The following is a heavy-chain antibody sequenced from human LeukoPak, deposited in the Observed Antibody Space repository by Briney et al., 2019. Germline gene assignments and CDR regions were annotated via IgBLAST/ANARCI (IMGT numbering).Heavy chain of an antibody. D-gene: IGHD3-10*01. CDR3: ARDRSYYQYLEH. J-gene: IGHJ4*02. Sequence: DPGGSLRLSCAASGFTFSSYWMSWVRQAPGKGLEWVANIKQDGSEKYYVDSVKGRFTISRDNAKNSLYLQMKSLRVEDTAVYYCARDRSYYQYLEHWGQGTLVTVSS. V-gene: IGHV3-7*04. CDR2: IKQDGSEK. CDR1: GFTFSSYW.